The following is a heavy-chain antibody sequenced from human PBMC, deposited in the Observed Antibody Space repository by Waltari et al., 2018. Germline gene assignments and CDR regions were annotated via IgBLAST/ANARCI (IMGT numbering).Heavy chain of an antibody. J-gene: IGHJ4*02. CDR2: ISGSRGST. Sequence: QVQLQESGPGLVKPSETLSLTCAVSGYSISSGYYWGWIRQPPGKGLEYIGYISGSRGSTYYNPSLKSRVTISKDTSKNQFSLKLSSVTAADTAVYYCARHSGGSYYSLSFDYWGQGVLVTVSS. CDR3: ARHSGGSYYSLSFDY. D-gene: IGHD2-15*01. V-gene: IGHV4-38-2*01. CDR1: GYSISSGYY.